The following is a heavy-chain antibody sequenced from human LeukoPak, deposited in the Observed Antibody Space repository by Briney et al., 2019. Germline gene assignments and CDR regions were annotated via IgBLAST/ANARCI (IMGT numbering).Heavy chain of an antibody. CDR2: ISAYNGNT. CDR3: ARDPPLLWFGGKLHDY. Sequence: GASVKVSCKASGYTFTNYGISWVRQAPGQGLEWMGWISAYNGNTNYAQKLQGRVTMTTDTSTTTAYMELRSLRSDDTALYFCARDPPLLWFGGKLHDYWGQGTLVTVSS. V-gene: IGHV1-18*01. J-gene: IGHJ4*02. CDR1: GYTFTNYG. D-gene: IGHD3-10*01.